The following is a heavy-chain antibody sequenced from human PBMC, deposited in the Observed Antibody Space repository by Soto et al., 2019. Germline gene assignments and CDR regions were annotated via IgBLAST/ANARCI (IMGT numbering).Heavy chain of an antibody. Sequence: GGSLRLSCAASGFTFSSYAMSWVRQAPGKGLEWVSAISGSGGSTYYADSVKGRFTISRDNSKNTLYLQMNSLRAEDTAVYYCANADSNYLYGPPHFDYWGQGTLVTVSS. CDR2: ISGSGGST. D-gene: IGHD4-4*01. CDR3: ANADSNYLYGPPHFDY. CDR1: GFTFSSYA. V-gene: IGHV3-23*01. J-gene: IGHJ4*02.